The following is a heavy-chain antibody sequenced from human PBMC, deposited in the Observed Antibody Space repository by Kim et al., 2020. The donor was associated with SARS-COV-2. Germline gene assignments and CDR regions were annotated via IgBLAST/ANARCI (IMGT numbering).Heavy chain of an antibody. CDR2: IAYDGSDK. CDR1: GFTFSSYA. Sequence: GGSLRLSCAASGFTFSSYAMHWVRQAPGKGLEWVAGIAYDGSDKYYVDSVKGRFTISRDNAKNTLYLQMNSLRAEDTAVYYCARELDSGDYFSCCFDLWGRGTMVAVSS. J-gene: IGHJ2*01. V-gene: IGHV3-30*04. D-gene: IGHD4-17*01. CDR3: ARELDSGDYFSCCFDL.